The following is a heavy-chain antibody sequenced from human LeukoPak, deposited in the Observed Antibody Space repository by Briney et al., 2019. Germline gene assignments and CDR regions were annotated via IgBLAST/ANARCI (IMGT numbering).Heavy chain of an antibody. CDR2: IIPIFGTA. J-gene: IGHJ6*02. Sequence: SVKVSCKASGGTFSSYAISWVRQAPGQGLEWMGGIIPIFGTANYAQKFRGRVTITADESASTAYMELSSLRSEDTAVYYCARVIEYSSSSGNYYGMDVWGQGTTVTVSS. D-gene: IGHD6-6*01. CDR3: ARVIEYSSSSGNYYGMDV. CDR1: GGTFSSYA. V-gene: IGHV1-69*01.